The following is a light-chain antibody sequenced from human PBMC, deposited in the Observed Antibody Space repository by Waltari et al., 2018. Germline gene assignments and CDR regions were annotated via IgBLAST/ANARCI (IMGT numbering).Light chain of an antibody. Sequence: DIVMTQSPATPSVSPGERATLSCRASQSVSSYLAWYQQKPGQAPRLLIYGASTRATGIPARFSGSGSGTEFTLTISSLQSEDFAVYYCQHYNNWPPITFGPGTRLEIK. CDR2: GAS. CDR1: QSVSSY. V-gene: IGKV3-15*01. CDR3: QHYNNWPPIT. J-gene: IGKJ5*01.